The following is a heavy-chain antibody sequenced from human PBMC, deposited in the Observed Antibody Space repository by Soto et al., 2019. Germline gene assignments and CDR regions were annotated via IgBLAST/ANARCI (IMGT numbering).Heavy chain of an antibody. V-gene: IGHV1-18*01. Sequence: QVQLVQSGAEVKKPGASVKVSCKASGYTFTSYGISWVRQAPGQGLEWMGWISANNGNTNYAQKRQGRVTMTRATSTSTAYMALRSLRSDDTAVCYCARDRGSYALDYWGQGTLVTVSS. CDR2: ISANNGNT. CDR3: ARDRGSYALDY. J-gene: IGHJ4*02. CDR1: GYTFTSYG. D-gene: IGHD1-26*01.